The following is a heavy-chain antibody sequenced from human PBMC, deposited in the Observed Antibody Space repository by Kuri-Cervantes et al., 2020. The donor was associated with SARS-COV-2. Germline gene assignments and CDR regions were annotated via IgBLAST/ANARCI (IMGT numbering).Heavy chain of an antibody. Sequence: SETLSLTCAVYGGSFSGYYWSWIRQPPGKGLEWIGEINHSGSTNYNPSLKSRVTISVDTSKNQFSLKLSSVTAADTAVYYCARAGWGRRGYSYGDKTAYYYYYMDVWGKGTTVTVSS. CDR1: GGSFSGYY. J-gene: IGHJ6*03. CDR2: INHSGST. CDR3: ARAGWGRRGYSYGDKTAYYYYYMDV. D-gene: IGHD5-18*01. V-gene: IGHV4-34*01.